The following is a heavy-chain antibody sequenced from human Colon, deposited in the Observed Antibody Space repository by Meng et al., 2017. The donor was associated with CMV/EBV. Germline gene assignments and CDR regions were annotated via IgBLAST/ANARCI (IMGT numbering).Heavy chain of an antibody. D-gene: IGHD6-19*01. CDR3: ARGPLSGWQPD. CDR1: GDTPPGYT. CDR2: VNPDTKTT. V-gene: IGHV1-8*01. J-gene: IGHJ4*02. Sequence: ASVKVSCKASGDTPPGYTMYWVRQAPGQGLEWLGWVNPDTKTTRDSQKFEGRIAMTTDSSTNTVYMHLDGLTSDDTAVYYCARGPLSGWQPDWGQGTLVTVSS.